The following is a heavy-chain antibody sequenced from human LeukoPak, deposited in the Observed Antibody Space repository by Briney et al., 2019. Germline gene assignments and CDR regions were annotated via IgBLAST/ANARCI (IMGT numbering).Heavy chain of an antibody. D-gene: IGHD4-17*01. V-gene: IGHV1-18*01. CDR3: ARGLGDYGDYSYMDV. CDR2: ISAYNGNT. CDR1: GYTFTSYG. Sequence: ASVKVSCKASGYTFTSYGISWVRQAPGQGLEWMGWISAYNGNTNYAQKLQGRVTITADESTSTAYMELSSLRSEDTAVYYCARGLGDYGDYSYMDVWGKGTTVTISS. J-gene: IGHJ6*03.